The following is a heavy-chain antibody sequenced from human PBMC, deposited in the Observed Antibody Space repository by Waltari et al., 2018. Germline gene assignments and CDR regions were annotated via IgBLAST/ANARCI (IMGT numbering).Heavy chain of an antibody. CDR2: IYYSGST. J-gene: IGHJ4*02. Sequence: QLQLQESVPGLVKPSETLSLTCTVSGGSISSSSYYWVWIRQPPGKGLEWIGSIYYSGSTYYNPSLKSRVTISVDTSKNQFSLKLSSVTAADTAVYYCARLPSSSWTPGHYFDYWGQGTLVTVSS. D-gene: IGHD6-13*01. V-gene: IGHV4-39*01. CDR1: GGSISSSSYY. CDR3: ARLPSSSWTPGHYFDY.